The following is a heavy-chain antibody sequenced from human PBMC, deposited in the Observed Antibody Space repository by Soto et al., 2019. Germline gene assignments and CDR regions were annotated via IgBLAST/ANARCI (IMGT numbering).Heavy chain of an antibody. J-gene: IGHJ5*02. CDR1: GFTFDDYA. D-gene: IGHD6-19*01. CDR2: ISWNSGNI. Sequence: PGGSLRLSCAASGFTFDDYAMHWVRQPPGKGLEWVSGISWNSGNIGYADSVKGRFTISRDNAKNSLYLQMNSLRAEDTALYYCAKVSYSSGWYAGWFDPWGQGTLDTVSS. CDR3: AKVSYSSGWYAGWFDP. V-gene: IGHV3-9*01.